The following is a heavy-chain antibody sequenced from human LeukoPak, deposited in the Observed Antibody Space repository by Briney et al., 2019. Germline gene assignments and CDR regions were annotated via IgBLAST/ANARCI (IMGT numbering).Heavy chain of an antibody. CDR2: ISAYNGNT. J-gene: IGHJ6*02. CDR1: GYTFTSYG. Sequence: ASVKVSCKASGYTFTSYGISWVRQAPGQGLEWMGWISAYNGNTTYAQKLQGRVTMTTDTSTSTAYMELRSLRSDDTAVYYCAREVPLVGATTDYYYGMDVWGQGTTVTVSS. D-gene: IGHD1-26*01. V-gene: IGHV1-18*01. CDR3: AREVPLVGATTDYYYGMDV.